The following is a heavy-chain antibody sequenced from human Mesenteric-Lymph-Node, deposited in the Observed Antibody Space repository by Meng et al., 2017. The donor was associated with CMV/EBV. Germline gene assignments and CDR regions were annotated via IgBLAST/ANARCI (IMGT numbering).Heavy chain of an antibody. CDR1: GYSFTSCC. Sequence: KASGYSFTSCCVHWVRQAPGQGLEWMGIINPSGGSTSYAQRFQGRVTMTRDTSTSTVYMELSSLRSEDTAVYYCARVADGYSYGSFDYWGQGTLVTVS. CDR2: INPSGGST. J-gene: IGHJ4*02. V-gene: IGHV1-46*01. CDR3: ARVADGYSYGSFDY. D-gene: IGHD5-18*01.